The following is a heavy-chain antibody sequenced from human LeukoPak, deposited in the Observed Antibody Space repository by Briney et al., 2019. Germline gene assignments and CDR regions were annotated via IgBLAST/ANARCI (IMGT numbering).Heavy chain of an antibody. CDR2: ISESSSHI. CDR3: ARGVVPAAFDY. CDR1: GFIFSGYS. J-gene: IGHJ4*02. V-gene: IGHV3-21*01. D-gene: IGHD2-2*01. Sequence: AGGSLRLSCAASGFIFSGYSMNWVRQAPGKGLEWVSSISESSSHISYADPVKGRFTIYRDNAKNSLYVQLDSLRVDDTAVYYCARGVVPAAFDYWGQGTLVTVSS.